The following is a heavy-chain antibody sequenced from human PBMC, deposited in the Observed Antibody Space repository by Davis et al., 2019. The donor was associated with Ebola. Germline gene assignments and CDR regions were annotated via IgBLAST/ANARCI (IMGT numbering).Heavy chain of an antibody. CDR1: GYSFTSYW. D-gene: IGHD3-22*01. Sequence: GESLKISCKGSGYSFTSYWIGWVRQLPGKGLEWMGIIYPGDSDTRYSPSFQGQVTISADKSISTAYLQWSSLKASDTAMYYCARRSSRLTMIVVADAFDIWGQGTMVTVSS. V-gene: IGHV5-51*01. J-gene: IGHJ3*02. CDR3: ARRSSRLTMIVVADAFDI. CDR2: IYPGDSDT.